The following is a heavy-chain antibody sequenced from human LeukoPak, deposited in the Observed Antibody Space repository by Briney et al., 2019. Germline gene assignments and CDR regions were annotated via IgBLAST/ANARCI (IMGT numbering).Heavy chain of an antibody. CDR3: ARGPSRLYSSSWSSDY. CDR1: GYTFTGYY. CDR2: INPNSGGT. D-gene: IGHD6-13*01. V-gene: IGHV1-2*06. Sequence: GASXXVSCKASGYTFTGYYMHWVRQAPGQGLEWMGRINPNSGGTNYAQKFQGRVTMTRDTSISTAYMELSRLRSDDTAVYYCARGPSRLYSSSWSSDYWGQGTLVTVSS. J-gene: IGHJ4*02.